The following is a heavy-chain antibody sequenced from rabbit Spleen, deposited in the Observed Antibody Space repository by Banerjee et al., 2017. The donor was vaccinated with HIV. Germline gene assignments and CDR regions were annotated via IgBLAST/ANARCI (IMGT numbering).Heavy chain of an antibody. J-gene: IGHJ4*01. CDR2: IDPVFGTT. V-gene: IGHV1S40*01. CDR3: ARGSADDTYGYHSNL. Sequence: QSLEESGGDLVKPGGTLTLTCTASGFTISISDWIYWVRQAPGKGLEWIGYIDPVFGTTHYASWAKGRFTISKTSSTTVTLQMTSLTVADTATYFCARGSADDTYGYHSNLWGPGTLVTVS. D-gene: IGHD6-1*01. CDR1: GFTISISDW.